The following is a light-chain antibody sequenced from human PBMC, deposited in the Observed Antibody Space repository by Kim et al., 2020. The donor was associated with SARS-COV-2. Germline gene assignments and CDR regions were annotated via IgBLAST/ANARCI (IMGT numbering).Light chain of an antibody. CDR2: SDS. J-gene: IGLJ3*02. V-gene: IGLV3-21*04. CDR3: QVWDSSSDQWV. Sequence: SYELTQPPSVSVAPGETARITCGGNNIGRKSVHWYQQKPGQAPVLVIYSDSGRPSGIPERFSGSKSGNTATLTISRVEVGDEADYYCQVWDSSSDQWVFGGGTQLTVL. CDR1: NIGRKS.